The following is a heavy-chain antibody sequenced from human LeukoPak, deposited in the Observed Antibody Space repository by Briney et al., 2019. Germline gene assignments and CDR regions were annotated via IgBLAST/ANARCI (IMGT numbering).Heavy chain of an antibody. CDR3: ARDLGYSGFDWAP. J-gene: IGHJ5*02. CDR2: IHSSGNT. V-gene: IGHV4-38-2*02. CDR1: GYSISSGYY. D-gene: IGHD5-12*01. Sequence: PSETLSLTCTVSGYSISSGYYWGWIRQPPGKQLEWVGSIHSSGNTYYNPTLKSRVTISVDTSKNQFSLNLTSVTAADAAVYYCARDLGYSGFDWAPWGQGTLVTVSS.